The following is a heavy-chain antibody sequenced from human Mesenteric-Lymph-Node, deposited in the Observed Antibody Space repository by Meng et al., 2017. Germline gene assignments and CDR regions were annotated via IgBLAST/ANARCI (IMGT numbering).Heavy chain of an antibody. Sequence: VELQESGPGLVKPSGTLALTCVVSGASISSGNWWNWVRQPPGKGLEWIGDIYHSGSTNYNPSLKSRVTISVDKSKNQFSLKLSSVTAADTAMYYCARGGGCSSSSCDLDYWGQGVLVTVSS. J-gene: IGHJ4*02. CDR3: ARGGGCSSSSCDLDY. CDR2: IYHSGST. D-gene: IGHD2-2*01. CDR1: GASISSGNW. V-gene: IGHV4-4*02.